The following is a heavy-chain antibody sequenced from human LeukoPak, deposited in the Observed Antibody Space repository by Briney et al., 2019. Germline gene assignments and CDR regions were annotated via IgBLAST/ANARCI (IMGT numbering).Heavy chain of an antibody. CDR3: AKVGTRYYYYYMDV. V-gene: IGHV3-9*01. CDR2: ISWNSDNI. J-gene: IGHJ6*03. Sequence: GGSLRLSCAASGFTFDDYAMHWVRQAPGKGLEWVSGISWNSDNIEYADSVKGRFTISRDNAKNALYLQMNSLRAEDTAVYYCAKVGTRYYYYYMDVWGKGTTVTISS. CDR1: GFTFDDYA. D-gene: IGHD1-14*01.